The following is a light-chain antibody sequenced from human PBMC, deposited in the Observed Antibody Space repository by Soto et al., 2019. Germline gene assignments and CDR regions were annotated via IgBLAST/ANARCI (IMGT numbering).Light chain of an antibody. V-gene: IGKV3-20*01. J-gene: IGKJ4*01. CDR2: GAS. CDR3: QQYATSPLT. Sequence: DIVLTQSPGTLSLSPGERAALSCGASQSLSNNFLAGYQQKPGQPPRLLISGASSRATGIPDRFSGSGSGTDCTLTGTRVEPEDFAVYYCQQYATSPLTFGGGTKVEIK. CDR1: QSLSNNF.